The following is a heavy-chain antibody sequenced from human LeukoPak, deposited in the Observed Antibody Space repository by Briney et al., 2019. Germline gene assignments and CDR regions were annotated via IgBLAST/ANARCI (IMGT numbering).Heavy chain of an antibody. V-gene: IGHV1-69*13. CDR3: ATLLEWSNNWFDP. Sequence: ASVKVSCKASGGTFSSYAISWVRQAPGQGLEWMGGIIPIFGTANYAQKFQGRVTITADESTSTAYMELSSLRSEDTAVYYCATLLEWSNNWFDPWGQGTLVTVSS. CDR2: IIPIFGTA. CDR1: GGTFSSYA. D-gene: IGHD3-3*01. J-gene: IGHJ5*02.